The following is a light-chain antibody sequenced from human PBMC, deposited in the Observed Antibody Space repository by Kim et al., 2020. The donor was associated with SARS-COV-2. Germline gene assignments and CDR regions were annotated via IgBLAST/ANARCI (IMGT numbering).Light chain of an antibody. CDR2: AAS. V-gene: IGKV1-16*01. CDR3: QQYDGYPRT. Sequence: DTQMTQSPSSLSASVGDRVIITCRASQGIANNVAWFQQKPGKAPKALIYAASSLESGVPSRFSGSVSGTDFILTISSLQPEDYATYYCQQYDGYPRTFGQGTKVDIK. J-gene: IGKJ1*01. CDR1: QGIANN.